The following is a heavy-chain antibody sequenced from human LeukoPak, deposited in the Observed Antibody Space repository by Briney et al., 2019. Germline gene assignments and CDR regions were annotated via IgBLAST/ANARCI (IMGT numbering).Heavy chain of an antibody. J-gene: IGHJ4*02. Sequence: PGGSLRPSCAASGFTFSSYAMHWVRQAPGKGLEWVAVISYDGSNKYYADSVKGRFTISRDNSKNTLYLQMNSLRAEDTAVYYCANPPRWELPGLWGQGTLVTVSS. CDR2: ISYDGSNK. CDR1: GFTFSSYA. D-gene: IGHD1-26*01. CDR3: ANPPRWELPGL. V-gene: IGHV3-30-3*01.